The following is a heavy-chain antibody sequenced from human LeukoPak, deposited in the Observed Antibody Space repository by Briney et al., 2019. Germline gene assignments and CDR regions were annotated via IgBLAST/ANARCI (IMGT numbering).Heavy chain of an antibody. V-gene: IGHV3-74*03. CDR3: ARDLHGAPDW. CDR1: GFTFTTFW. D-gene: IGHD1-26*01. Sequence: WRSLRLSCAPSGFTFTTFWMNWVRQAPGEGVVWVSLINTDGRTTTYPSSVKGRFTIYRDNATNTLYLQMNSLRAEDTAVYYCARDLHGAPDWWGQGTLVTVSS. J-gene: IGHJ4*02. CDR2: INTDGRTT.